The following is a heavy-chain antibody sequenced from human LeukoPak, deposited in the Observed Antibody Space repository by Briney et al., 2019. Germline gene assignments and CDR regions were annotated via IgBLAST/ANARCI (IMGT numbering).Heavy chain of an antibody. Sequence: GGSLRLSCAASGFTFDDYGLTWVRQAPGKGLEWVSGISWNGVTTGYADSVKGRFTISRDNAKNSLYLQMNSLRAEDTAVYYCARPLRYLDSELDYWGQGTLVSVSS. CDR2: ISWNGVTT. V-gene: IGHV3-20*04. D-gene: IGHD3-9*01. CDR3: ARPLRYLDSELDY. J-gene: IGHJ4*02. CDR1: GFTFDDYG.